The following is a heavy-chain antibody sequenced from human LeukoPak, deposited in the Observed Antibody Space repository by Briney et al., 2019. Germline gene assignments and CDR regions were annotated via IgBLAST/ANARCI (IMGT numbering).Heavy chain of an antibody. D-gene: IGHD6-19*01. V-gene: IGHV3-30-3*01. Sequence: GGSLRLSCAASGFTFSSYAMHWVRQAPGKGAGGVAVISYDGSNKYYADSVKGRFTISRGNSKNTLYLQMNSLRAEDTAVYYCARLWSSGWSIDYWGQGTLVTVSS. J-gene: IGHJ4*02. CDR3: ARLWSSGWSIDY. CDR1: GFTFSSYA. CDR2: ISYDGSNK.